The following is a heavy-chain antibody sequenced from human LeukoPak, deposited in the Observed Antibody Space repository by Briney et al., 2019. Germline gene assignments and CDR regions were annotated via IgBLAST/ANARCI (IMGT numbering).Heavy chain of an antibody. CDR1: GFTFSENW. D-gene: IGHD6-13*01. J-gene: IGHJ3*01. Sequence: GGSLRLSCVASGFTFSENWMHWVRQASGKGLAWVSHINRDGGLTNYADSVKGRFTISGDNARNTVYLQMSSLRVEDTAIYFCAREEHRLAEAGTSAFDLGGQGTLVTVSP. V-gene: IGHV3-74*01. CDR3: AREEHRLAEAGTSAFDL. CDR2: INRDGGLT.